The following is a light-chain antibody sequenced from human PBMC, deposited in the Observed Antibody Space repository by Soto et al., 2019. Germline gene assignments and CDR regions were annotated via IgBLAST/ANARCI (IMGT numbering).Light chain of an antibody. J-gene: IGKJ2*01. CDR1: QSINIY. CDR2: AAS. V-gene: IGKV1-39*01. CDR3: QQSYRSPYT. Sequence: IQLTQSPSSLSAPVGDRVTVTCRASQSINIYLNWYQQKPGKAPTLLIYAASSLQSGVPSRFSGGGSRTDFTLTISSLQTEDFATYYCQQSYRSPYTFGQGTKLEI.